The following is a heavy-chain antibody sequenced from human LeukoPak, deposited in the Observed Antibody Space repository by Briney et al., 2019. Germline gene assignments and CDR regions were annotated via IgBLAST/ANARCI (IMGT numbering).Heavy chain of an antibody. Sequence: GGSLRLSCAASGFTFSSYAMHWVRQAPGKGLEWVAVISYDGSNKYYADSVKGRFTISRDNSKSTLYLQMNSLRAEDTAVYYCARDREGASDYWGQGTLVTVSS. CDR1: GFTFSSYA. J-gene: IGHJ4*02. CDR3: ARDREGASDY. CDR2: ISYDGSNK. V-gene: IGHV3-30-3*01. D-gene: IGHD1-26*01.